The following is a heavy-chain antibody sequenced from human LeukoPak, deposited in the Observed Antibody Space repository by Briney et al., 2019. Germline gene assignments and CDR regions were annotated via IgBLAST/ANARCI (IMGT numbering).Heavy chain of an antibody. D-gene: IGHD2-15*01. CDR1: GFTFNTYA. Sequence: GGSLRLSCAASGFTFNTYAMNWVRQAPGKGLEWVAFIRYDGSNKYYADSVKGRFTISRDNSKNTLYLQMNSLRAEDTAVYYCARVPGGNSYYYYMDVWGKGTTVTVSS. CDR2: IRYDGSNK. CDR3: ARVPGGNSYYYYMDV. V-gene: IGHV3-30*02. J-gene: IGHJ6*03.